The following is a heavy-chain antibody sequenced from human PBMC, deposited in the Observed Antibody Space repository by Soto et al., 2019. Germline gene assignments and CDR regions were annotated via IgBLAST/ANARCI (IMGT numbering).Heavy chain of an antibody. Sequence: QLQLQESGPGLVKPSETLSLTCTVSGGSISSSSYYWGWIRQPPGKGLEWIGSIYYSGSTYYNPSLKSRVTISVDTSKNQFSLKLSSVTAADTAVYYCARRAVRGVMLGMDVWGQGTTVTVSS. CDR3: ARRAVRGVMLGMDV. D-gene: IGHD3-10*01. CDR1: GGSISSSSYY. CDR2: IYYSGST. J-gene: IGHJ6*02. V-gene: IGHV4-39*01.